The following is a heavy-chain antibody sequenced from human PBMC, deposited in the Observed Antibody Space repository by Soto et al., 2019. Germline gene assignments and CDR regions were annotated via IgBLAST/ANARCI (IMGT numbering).Heavy chain of an antibody. CDR3: ARGLPPVTTP. V-gene: IGHV4-31*03. CDR2: IYYSGRT. D-gene: IGHD4-17*01. Sequence: QVQLQESGPGLVKPSQTLSLTCTVSGGSISSGGYYWSWIRQHPGKGLEWIGYIYYSGRTYYNPSLKSRGTISVDTSKHRFSLKLSSVTAADTAVYYCARGLPPVTTPWGQGTLVTVSS. J-gene: IGHJ5*02. CDR1: GGSISSGGYY.